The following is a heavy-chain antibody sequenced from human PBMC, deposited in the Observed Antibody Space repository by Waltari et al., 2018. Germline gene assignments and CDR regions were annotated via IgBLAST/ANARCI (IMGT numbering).Heavy chain of an antibody. CDR1: GYTFTSYF. Sequence: QVQLVQSGAEVKKPGASVKVSFKASGYTFTSYFMHWVRQAPGQGLEWMGIMKPSGGSTSYAQKFQGRVTMTWDTSTSTVFMELSSLRSEDTAVYYCARETSKWLVDPWGQGTLVTVSS. J-gene: IGHJ5*02. V-gene: IGHV1-46*01. CDR2: MKPSGGST. D-gene: IGHD5-12*01. CDR3: ARETSKWLVDP.